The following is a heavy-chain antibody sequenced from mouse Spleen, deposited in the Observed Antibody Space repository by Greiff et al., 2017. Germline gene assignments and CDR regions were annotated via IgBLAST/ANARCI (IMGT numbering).Heavy chain of an antibody. V-gene: IGHV1-63*01. D-gene: IGHD1-1*02. CDR2: IYPGGGYT. CDR1: GYTFTNYW. Sequence: QVQLQQSGAELLMPGTSVKMSCKASGYTFTNYWIGWAKQRPGHGLEWIGDIYPGGGYTNYNEKFKGKATLTADKSSSTAYMQLSSLTSEDSAVYYCARETYYESYYYAMDYWGQGTSVTVSS. CDR3: ARETYYESYYYAMDY. J-gene: IGHJ4*01.